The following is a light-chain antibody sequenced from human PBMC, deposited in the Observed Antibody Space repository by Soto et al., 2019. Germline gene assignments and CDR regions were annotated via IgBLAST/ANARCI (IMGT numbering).Light chain of an antibody. V-gene: IGKV3-20*01. Sequence: EIVLTHSPGTLSFSPLERATLSFRSSQSVSSSHLAWYQQKPGQPPRLLIYGASGRATGIPDRFSGSGSGTDFTLTISRLEPEDFAVYYCKQYGSSPKFGQGTKVDIK. J-gene: IGKJ1*01. CDR1: QSVSSSH. CDR2: GAS. CDR3: KQYGSSPK.